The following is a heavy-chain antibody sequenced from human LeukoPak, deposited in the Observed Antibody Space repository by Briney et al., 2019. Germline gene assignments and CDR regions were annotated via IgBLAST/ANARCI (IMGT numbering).Heavy chain of an antibody. CDR3: ARPLKDSSSSNWFDP. CDR2: INPNSGGT. Sequence: ASVKVSCKASGYTFTGYYMHWVRQAPGQGLEWVGWINPNSGGTNYAQKFQGRVTMTRDTSISTAYMELSRLRSDDTAVYYCARPLKDSSSSNWFDPWGQGTLVTVSS. J-gene: IGHJ5*02. V-gene: IGHV1-2*02. D-gene: IGHD6-6*01. CDR1: GYTFTGYY.